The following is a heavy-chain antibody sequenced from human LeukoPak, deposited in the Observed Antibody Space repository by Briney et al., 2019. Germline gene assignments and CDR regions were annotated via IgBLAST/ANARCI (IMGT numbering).Heavy chain of an antibody. Sequence: GGSLRLSCAASGFTFSSYAMHWVRQAPGKGLDWVAVISYDRSKKYYADSVKGRFTISRDNSKNTLYLQMNSLRAEDTAVYYCARDLMDYVDLNNYYYYYGMDVWGQGTTVTVSS. CDR2: ISYDRSKK. V-gene: IGHV3-30-3*01. D-gene: IGHD4-17*01. CDR3: ARDLMDYVDLNNYYYYYGMDV. J-gene: IGHJ6*02. CDR1: GFTFSSYA.